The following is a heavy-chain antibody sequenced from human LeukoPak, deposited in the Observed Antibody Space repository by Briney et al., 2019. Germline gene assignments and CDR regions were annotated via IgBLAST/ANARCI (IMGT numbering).Heavy chain of an antibody. J-gene: IGHJ3*02. V-gene: IGHV4-61*02. CDR1: GGSISSGSYY. CDR2: IYTSGST. D-gene: IGHD3-22*01. Sequence: PSQTLSLTYTVSGGSISSGSYYWGWIRQPAEKGLEWIGRIYTSGSTNYNPFLRSRVTISVDTSKNQFSLKLSSVTAADTAVYYCARRYDSSGYYEEDAFDIWGQGTMVTVSS. CDR3: ARRYDSSGYYEEDAFDI.